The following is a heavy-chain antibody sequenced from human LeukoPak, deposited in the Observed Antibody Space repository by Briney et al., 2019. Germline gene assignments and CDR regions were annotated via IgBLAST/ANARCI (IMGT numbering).Heavy chain of an antibody. CDR2: ISYDGSNK. J-gene: IGHJ6*04. CDR1: GFTFSSYA. D-gene: IGHD2-2*03. Sequence: GGSLRLSCEASGFTFSSYAMHWVRQAPGKGLEWVAVISYDGSNKYYADSVKGRFTISRDNSKNALYLQMNSLRAEDAAVYYCASGYCSSTSCYPYYYGMDVWGKGTTVTVSS. CDR3: ASGYCSSTSCYPYYYGMDV. V-gene: IGHV3-30*04.